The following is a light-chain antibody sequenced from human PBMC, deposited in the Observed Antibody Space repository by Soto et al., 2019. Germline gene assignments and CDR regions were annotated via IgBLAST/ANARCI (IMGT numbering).Light chain of an antibody. CDR3: QQSYSTPGT. Sequence: DIQMTQSPSTLSASVGDRVTIICRASQSISSWLAWYQQKPGKAPKLLIYKASTLESGVPSNFGGSGSGTEFTLTISSLQPEDFATYYCQQSYSTPGTFGQGTKVDIK. V-gene: IGKV1-5*03. J-gene: IGKJ1*01. CDR2: KAS. CDR1: QSISSW.